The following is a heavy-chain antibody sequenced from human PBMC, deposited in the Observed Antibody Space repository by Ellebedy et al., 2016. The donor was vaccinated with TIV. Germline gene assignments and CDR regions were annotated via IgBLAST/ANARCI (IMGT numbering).Heavy chain of an antibody. CDR1: GFSFSTYA. J-gene: IGHJ4*02. CDR2: IGCKSEYK. CDR3: AKELVSRDSLSFDY. D-gene: IGHD3-9*01. Sequence: GESLKISCAASGFSFSTYAMAWVRQAPGKGLEWLPAIGCKSEYKFYTDSVKGRFTIARDNSKNTLWLQMYSLRDEDTAVYYCAKELVSRDSLSFDYWGLGTLVTVTS. V-gene: IGHV3-23*01.